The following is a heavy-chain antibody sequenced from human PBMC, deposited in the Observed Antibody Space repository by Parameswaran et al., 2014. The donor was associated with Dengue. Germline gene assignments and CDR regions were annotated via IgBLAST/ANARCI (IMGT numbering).Heavy chain of an antibody. Sequence: VRQAPGKGLEWIGYIYYSGSTNYNPSLKSRVTISVDTSKNQFSLKLSSVTAADTAVYYCARDQSGYSFDYYYYYGMDVWGQGTTVTVSS. CDR2: IYYSGST. CDR3: ARDQSGYSFDYYYYYGMDV. J-gene: IGHJ6*02. V-gene: IGHV4-59*12. D-gene: IGHD4-23*01.